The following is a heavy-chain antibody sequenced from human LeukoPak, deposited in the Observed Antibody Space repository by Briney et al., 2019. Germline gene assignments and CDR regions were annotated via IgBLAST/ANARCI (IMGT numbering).Heavy chain of an antibody. CDR3: ARDVISRQMITLGLGF. CDR2: ISSSSTYV. CDR1: GFTFSNYN. V-gene: IGHV3-21*01. Sequence: GGSLRLSCEASGFTFSNYNMNWVRQAPRKGLEWVSSISSSSTYVYYADSVKGRFTISRDTSNKTAYLEMNSLRVDDTAVYYCARDVISRQMITLGLGFWGQGTLVTVSS. D-gene: IGHD1-20*01. J-gene: IGHJ4*02.